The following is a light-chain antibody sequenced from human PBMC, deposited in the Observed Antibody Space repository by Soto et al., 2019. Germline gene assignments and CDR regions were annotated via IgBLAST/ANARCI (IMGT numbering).Light chain of an antibody. CDR1: QSVSSY. CDR2: DAS. J-gene: IGKJ4*01. CDR3: QQHNNSART. V-gene: IGKV3-11*01. Sequence: EIVMTQSPATLSVSPGERATLSCRASQSVSSYLAWYQQKPGQAPRLLIYDASTRATGIPARFSGSGSGTDFTLTISSLEPEDFAVYYCQQHNNSARTFGGGTKVEIK.